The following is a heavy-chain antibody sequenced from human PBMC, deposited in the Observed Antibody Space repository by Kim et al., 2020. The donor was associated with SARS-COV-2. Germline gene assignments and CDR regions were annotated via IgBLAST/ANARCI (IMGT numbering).Heavy chain of an antibody. J-gene: IGHJ4*02. Sequence: KFQGRVTITRDTSASTAYMELSSLRSEDTAVYYCARDKPLEGGAMANPDYWGQGTLVTVSS. D-gene: IGHD3-16*01. V-gene: IGHV1-3*01. CDR3: ARDKPLEGGAMANPDY.